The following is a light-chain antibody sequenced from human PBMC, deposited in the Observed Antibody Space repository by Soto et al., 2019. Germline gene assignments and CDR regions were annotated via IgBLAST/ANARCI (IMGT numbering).Light chain of an antibody. V-gene: IGLV2-23*01. CDR2: EGS. Sequence: QSALTQPASVSGSPGQSITISGTGTSSDVGSYNLVSWYQQHPGNAHKLMIYEGSKRPSGVANRFSGSKSGNTASLTISGLQAEDEADYYCCSYAGSSLVVFGGGSKRPV. J-gene: IGLJ2*01. CDR3: CSYAGSSLVV. CDR1: SSDVGSYNL.